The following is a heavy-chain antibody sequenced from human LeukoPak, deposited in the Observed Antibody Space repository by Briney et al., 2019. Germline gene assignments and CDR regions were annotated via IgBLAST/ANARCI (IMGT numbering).Heavy chain of an antibody. D-gene: IGHD6-19*01. CDR2: IKQDGSEK. Sequence: GGSLRLSCAASGFTFSSYWMSWVRQAPGKGLEWVGNIKQDGSEKYYVDSVKGRFTISRDNAKNSLYLQMNSLRAEDTAVYYCARAYSSGWYFHYFDYWGQGTLVTVSS. J-gene: IGHJ4*02. CDR3: ARAYSSGWYFHYFDY. CDR1: GFTFSSYW. V-gene: IGHV3-7*03.